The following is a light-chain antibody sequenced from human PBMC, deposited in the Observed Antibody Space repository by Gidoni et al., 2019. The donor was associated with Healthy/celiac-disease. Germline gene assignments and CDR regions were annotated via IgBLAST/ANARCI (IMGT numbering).Light chain of an antibody. CDR3: QQYNNWSRT. CDR1: QSVSSN. Sequence: IGMTQSPATLSVSPGERATIFCRASQSVSSNLAWYQQKTGQAPRLLISGASTRATGIPARLSGSGSRTEFTLTISSMQSEDFAVYYCQQYNNWSRTFXQXTKVXIK. CDR2: GAS. J-gene: IGKJ1*01. V-gene: IGKV3-15*01.